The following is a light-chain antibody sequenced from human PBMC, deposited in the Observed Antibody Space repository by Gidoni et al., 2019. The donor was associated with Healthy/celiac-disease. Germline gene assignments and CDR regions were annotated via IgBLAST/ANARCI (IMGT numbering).Light chain of an antibody. V-gene: IGLV2-14*03. CDR2: DVS. Sequence: QSALTQPASVSGSPAQSITISCTGTSSDVGGYNYVSWYQQHPGKAPKLMIYDVSNRPSGVANRFSGSKSGNTASLTISGLQAEDEADYYCSSYTSSSTSWVFGGGTKLTVL. CDR1: SSDVGGYNY. J-gene: IGLJ3*02. CDR3: SSYTSSSTSWV.